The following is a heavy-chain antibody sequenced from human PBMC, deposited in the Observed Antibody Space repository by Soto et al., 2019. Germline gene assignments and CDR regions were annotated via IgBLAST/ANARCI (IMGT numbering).Heavy chain of an antibody. CDR1: GFTFRNSA. D-gene: IGHD2-21*01. V-gene: IGHV3-23*01. CDR2: IGTSGTPT. CDR3: TRILWSSRRDALDI. J-gene: IGHJ6*02. Sequence: PGGSLRLSCIASGFTFRNSAVSWVRQAPGEDLEWVSAIGTSGTPTLYADSVKSRFSISRDDSRNTVSLQMTSLGVEDTATYYCTRILWSSRRDALDIWGQGTTVTVSS.